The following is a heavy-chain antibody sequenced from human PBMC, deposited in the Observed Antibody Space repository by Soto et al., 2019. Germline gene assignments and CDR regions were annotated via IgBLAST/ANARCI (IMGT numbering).Heavy chain of an antibody. Sequence: QVQLVQSGAEVKKPGASVKVSCKASGCTFTTHGISWVRQAPGQGLEWMGWVSGDNGHTNYAQSLQGRVTMTTDTSTNTAYMELRSLRSDDTAVYYCARDLGYCRSGTCSLEWFDPWGKGTLVTVSS. CDR1: GCTFTTHG. V-gene: IGHV1-18*01. CDR3: ARDLGYCRSGTCSLEWFDP. D-gene: IGHD2-15*01. CDR2: VSGDNGHT. J-gene: IGHJ5*02.